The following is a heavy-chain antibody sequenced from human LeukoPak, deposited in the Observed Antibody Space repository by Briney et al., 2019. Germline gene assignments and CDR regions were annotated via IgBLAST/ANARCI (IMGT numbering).Heavy chain of an antibody. Sequence: PGGSLRLSCAASGFTFTIYNMTWVRQAPGKGLEWVSAISGSGGSTYYADSVKGRFTISRDNSKNTLYLQMNSLRAEDTAVYYCAKDPMDTAIDYWGQGTLVTVSS. J-gene: IGHJ4*02. D-gene: IGHD5-18*01. CDR3: AKDPMDTAIDY. CDR1: GFTFTIYN. V-gene: IGHV3-23*01. CDR2: ISGSGGST.